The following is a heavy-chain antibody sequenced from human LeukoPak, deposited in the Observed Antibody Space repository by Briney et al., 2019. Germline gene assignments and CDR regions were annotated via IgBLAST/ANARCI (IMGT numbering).Heavy chain of an antibody. J-gene: IGHJ4*02. CDR2: INHSGST. Sequence: SETLSLTCAVYGGSFSGYYWSWIRQPPGKGLEWIGEINHSGSTNFNPSLKSRVTISVDTSKNQFSLKLSSVTAAGTAVYYCARGGYIGYSSSWYRGKTDYWGQGTLVTVSS. D-gene: IGHD6-13*01. CDR1: GGSFSGYY. V-gene: IGHV4-34*01. CDR3: ARGGYIGYSSSWYRGKTDY.